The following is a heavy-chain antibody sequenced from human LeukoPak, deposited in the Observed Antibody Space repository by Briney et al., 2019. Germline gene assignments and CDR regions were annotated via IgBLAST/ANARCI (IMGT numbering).Heavy chain of an antibody. CDR2: MNPNTGNT. Sequence: ASVKVSCKASGYTFTSYDFNWVRQATGQGLEWMGWMNPNTGNTGYAQKFQGRVTMSRNTSISTAYMELSSLRSEDTAVYYCVRGYTAASAYAFDIWGQGTMVTVSS. CDR1: GYTFTSYD. V-gene: IGHV1-8*01. J-gene: IGHJ3*02. D-gene: IGHD5-18*01. CDR3: VRGYTAASAYAFDI.